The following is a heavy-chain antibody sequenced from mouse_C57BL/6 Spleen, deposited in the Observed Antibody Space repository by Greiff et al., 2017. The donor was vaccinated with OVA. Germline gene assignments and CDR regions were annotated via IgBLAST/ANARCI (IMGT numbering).Heavy chain of an antibody. V-gene: IGHV1-81*01. CDR3: ARFTTVVAPHAMDY. CDR1: GYTFTSYG. CDR2: IYPRSGNT. J-gene: IGHJ4*01. Sequence: VQLQESGAELARPGASVKLSCKASGYTFTSYGISWVKQRTGQGLEWIGEIYPRSGNTYYNEKFKGKATLTADKSSSTAYMELRSLTSEDSAVYFCARFTTVVAPHAMDYWGQGTSVTVSS. D-gene: IGHD1-1*01.